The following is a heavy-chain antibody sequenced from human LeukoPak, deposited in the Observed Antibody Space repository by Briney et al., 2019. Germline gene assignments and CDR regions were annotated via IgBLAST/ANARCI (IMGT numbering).Heavy chain of an antibody. V-gene: IGHV4-39*07. CDR1: GGSIRRNNYY. D-gene: IGHD2/OR15-2a*01. Sequence: PSETLSLTCTVYGGSIRRNNYYWAWIRQPPGKGLEWIGNIYFSGSTYCNPSLKSRVTISVDTSKNQFSLKLNSMTAADTAVYYCARVVLEFVEYYYMDVWGKGTTVTVSS. CDR2: IYFSGST. CDR3: ARVVLEFVEYYYMDV. J-gene: IGHJ6*03.